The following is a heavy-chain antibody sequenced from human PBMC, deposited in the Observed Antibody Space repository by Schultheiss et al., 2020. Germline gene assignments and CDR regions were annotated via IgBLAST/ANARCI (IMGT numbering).Heavy chain of an antibody. D-gene: IGHD3-22*01. Sequence: GGSLRLSCAASGFTFDDYGMSWVRQAPGKGLEWVSGINWNGGSTGYADSVKGRFTISRDNAKNSLYLEMNSLKAEDTAVYYCARAGDYYDTSGYWNYWGLGALVTVDS. CDR1: GFTFDDYG. V-gene: IGHV3-20*04. CDR2: INWNGGST. CDR3: ARAGDYYDTSGYWNY. J-gene: IGHJ4*02.